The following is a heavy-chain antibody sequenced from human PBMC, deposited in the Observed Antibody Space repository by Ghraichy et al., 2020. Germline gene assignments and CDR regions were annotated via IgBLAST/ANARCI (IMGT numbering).Heavy chain of an antibody. V-gene: IGHV4-59*01. CDR1: GGSISSYY. CDR2: ISYSWYT. J-gene: IGHJ4*02. Sequence: SETLSLTCTVSGGSISSYYWSWIRKPPWKVLEFIKCISYSWYTNYNPSLKSRVTISVDTSKNQFSLKLSSFTAADTAFYYCARVDGGVGAPFDNWVQGTLVTVSS. D-gene: IGHD1-26*01. CDR3: ARVDGGVGAPFDN.